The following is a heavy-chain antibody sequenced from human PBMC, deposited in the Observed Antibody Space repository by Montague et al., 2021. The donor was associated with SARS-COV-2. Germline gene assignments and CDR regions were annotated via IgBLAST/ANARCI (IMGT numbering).Heavy chain of an antibody. V-gene: IGHV2-70*11. CDR1: GFSLSTSGIC. D-gene: IGHD3-10*01. CDR2: IDWDYDK. CDR3: ARMAMVRGVPLDY. Sequence: PALVKSTQTLTLTCTFSGFSLSTSGICVSWIRQPPGKALEWLARIDWDYDKYYSTSLKTRLTISKDTSKNQVVLTMTNMDPVDTATYYCARMAMVRGVPLDYWGQGTLVTVSS. J-gene: IGHJ4*02.